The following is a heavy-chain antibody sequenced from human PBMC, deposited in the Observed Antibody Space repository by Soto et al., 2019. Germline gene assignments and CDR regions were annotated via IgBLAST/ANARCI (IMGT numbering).Heavy chain of an antibody. V-gene: IGHV3-21*01. Sequence: EVQLVESGGGLVKPGGSLRLSCAASGFTFSSYSMNWVRQAPGQGMEWVSSISSSSSYISYAASMKGGFTISRANAKNSLYLQMNTLRAEDTAVYYCARNLYRSSASYFDYWGQGTLVTVSS. CDR3: ARNLYRSSASYFDY. J-gene: IGHJ4*02. D-gene: IGHD6-6*01. CDR2: ISSSSSYI. CDR1: GFTFSSYS.